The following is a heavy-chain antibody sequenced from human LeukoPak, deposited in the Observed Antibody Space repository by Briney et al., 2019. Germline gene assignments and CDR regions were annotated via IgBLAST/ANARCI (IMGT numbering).Heavy chain of an antibody. Sequence: GGSLRLSCAASGFTFSSYAMSWVRQGPGEGPEWVLTIRGSGGSTYYADSGKGRFTISRDNSKNTLYLQMNSLRAEDTAVYYCAKELARSFGYSGCDYWGQGTLVTVSS. CDR3: AKELARSFGYSGCDY. CDR1: GFTFSSYA. V-gene: IGHV3-23*01. CDR2: IRGSGGST. J-gene: IGHJ4*02. D-gene: IGHD3-22*01.